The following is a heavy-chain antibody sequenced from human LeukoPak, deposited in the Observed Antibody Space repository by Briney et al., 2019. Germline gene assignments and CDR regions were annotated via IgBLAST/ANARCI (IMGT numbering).Heavy chain of an antibody. J-gene: IGHJ6*02. D-gene: IGHD2-2*01. CDR1: GFTFSSYA. Sequence: GRSLRLSCAASGFTFSSYAMHWVRQAPGKGLEWVAVISYDGNNKYYADSVKGRFTISRDNSKNTLYLQMNSLRAEDTAVYYCARDQRTIVVVPAAMAGPPYYGMDVWGQGTTVTVSS. CDR3: ARDQRTIVVVPAAMAGPPYYGMDV. CDR2: ISYDGNNK. V-gene: IGHV3-30-3*01.